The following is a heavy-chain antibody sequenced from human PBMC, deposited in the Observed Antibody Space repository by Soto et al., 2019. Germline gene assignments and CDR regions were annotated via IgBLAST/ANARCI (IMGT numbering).Heavy chain of an antibody. Sequence: QVQLVQSGAEVKKPGASVKVSCKASGYTFTSYAMHWVRQAPGQRLEWMGWINAGNGNTKYSQKFQGRVTITRDTSASTAYMELSSLRSEDTAVYYCARSRNPYWYFDIWGRGTLVTVSS. V-gene: IGHV1-3*01. CDR3: ARSRNPYWYFDI. CDR2: INAGNGNT. D-gene: IGHD4-4*01. CDR1: GYTFTSYA. J-gene: IGHJ2*01.